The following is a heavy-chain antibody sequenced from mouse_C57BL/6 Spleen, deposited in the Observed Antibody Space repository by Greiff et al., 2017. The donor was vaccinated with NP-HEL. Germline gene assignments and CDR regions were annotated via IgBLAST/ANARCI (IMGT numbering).Heavy chain of an antibody. D-gene: IGHD2-12*01. CDR1: GFTFSSYA. Sequence: EVKLVESGGGLVKPGGSLKLSCAASGFTFSSYAMSWVRQTPEKRLEWVATISDGGSYTYYPDNVKGRFTISRDNAKNNLYLQMSHLKSEDTAMYYCARDTITDYWGQGTSVTVSS. CDR3: ARDTITDY. V-gene: IGHV5-4*01. J-gene: IGHJ4*01. CDR2: ISDGGSYT.